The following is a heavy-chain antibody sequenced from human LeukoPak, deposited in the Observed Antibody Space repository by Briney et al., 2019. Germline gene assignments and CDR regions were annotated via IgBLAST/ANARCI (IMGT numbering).Heavy chain of an antibody. CDR1: GFTFSNAW. Sequence: PGGSLRLPCAASGFTFSNAWMSWVRQAPGKGLEWVGRIKSKTDGGTTDYAAPVKGRFTISRDDSKNTLYLQMNSLKTEDTAVYYCTTVHYYDSSGYHTNLPWGQGTLVTVSS. J-gene: IGHJ5*02. CDR3: TTVHYYDSSGYHTNLP. CDR2: IKSKTDGGTT. V-gene: IGHV3-15*01. D-gene: IGHD3-22*01.